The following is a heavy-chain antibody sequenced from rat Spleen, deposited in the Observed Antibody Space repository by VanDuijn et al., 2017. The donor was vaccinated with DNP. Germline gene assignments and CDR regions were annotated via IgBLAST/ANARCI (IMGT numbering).Heavy chain of an antibody. D-gene: IGHD4-3*01. V-gene: IGHV5-22*01. J-gene: IGHJ4*01. Sequence: EVHLVESGGGLVQPGRSMKLSCAASGFTFSDYGMAWVLQAPTKGLEWIAYINTDGGTTTYYGDSVKGRFTISRDNAKSTLYLQMNSLRSEDMATYYCARWNSGYYAMDAWGQGTSVTVSS. CDR2: INTDGGTTT. CDR1: GFTFSDYG. CDR3: ARWNSGYYAMDA.